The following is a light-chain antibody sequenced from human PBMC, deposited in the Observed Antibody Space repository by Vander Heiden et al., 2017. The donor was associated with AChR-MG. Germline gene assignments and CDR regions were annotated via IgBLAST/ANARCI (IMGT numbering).Light chain of an antibody. V-gene: IGKV1-9*01. CDR1: QGIKNY. CDR3: QLIDKSPPIT. CDR2: AAS. J-gene: IGKJ5*01. Sequence: DIQLTQSPSFLSASVGDRVTITCRASQGIKNYLAWYQQKPGKAPKLLIFAASTLQSGVPYRFSGSGYGTEFTLTISSRHPEDFATYYCQLIDKSPPITFGQSTRLEIK.